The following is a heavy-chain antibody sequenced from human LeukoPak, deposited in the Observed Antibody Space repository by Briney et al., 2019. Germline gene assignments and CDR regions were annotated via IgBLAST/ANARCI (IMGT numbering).Heavy chain of an antibody. V-gene: IGHV1-24*01. CDR3: ARETTDSRGYFFSDH. CDR2: FDPKDGET. D-gene: IGHD3-22*01. J-gene: IGHJ4*02. Sequence: GASVEVSCKVSGYTLTELSMHWVRQAPGKGLEWMGGFDPKDGETIYAQKFQGRVTMTEDTSTDTAYMELSSLRSEDTAVYFCARETTDSRGYFFSDHWGQGTLVTVSS. CDR1: GYTLTELS.